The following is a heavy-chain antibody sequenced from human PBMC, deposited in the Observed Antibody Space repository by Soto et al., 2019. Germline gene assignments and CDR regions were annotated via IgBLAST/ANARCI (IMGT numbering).Heavy chain of an antibody. Sequence: QVQLMQSGAEVRRPGTSMRISCTTSGYNFNTYGIIWVRQAPGQGLEWMGWISGYTGYTKYTQNFEDRVTLSTAPSTSTAFLELRNLRSGDTALYFCARDRDYSHTDADIDYWGQGTLVTVSS. CDR3: ARDRDYSHTDADIDY. CDR2: ISGYTGYT. V-gene: IGHV1-18*01. CDR1: GYNFNTYG. J-gene: IGHJ4*02. D-gene: IGHD3-16*01.